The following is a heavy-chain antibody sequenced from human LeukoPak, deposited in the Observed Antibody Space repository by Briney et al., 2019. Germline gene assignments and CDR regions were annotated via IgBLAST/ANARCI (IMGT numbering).Heavy chain of an antibody. J-gene: IGHJ3*02. V-gene: IGHV1-18*01. D-gene: IGHD3-22*01. CDR1: GYTFTSYG. CDR3: ARDHYDSSGYLPDAFDI. Sequence: ASVKVSCKASGYTFTSYGISWVRQAPGQGLEWMGWISAYNGNTNYAQKLQGRVTMTTDTSTSTAYMELRSLRSDDTAVYYCARDHYDSSGYLPDAFDIWGQGTMVTVSS. CDR2: ISAYNGNT.